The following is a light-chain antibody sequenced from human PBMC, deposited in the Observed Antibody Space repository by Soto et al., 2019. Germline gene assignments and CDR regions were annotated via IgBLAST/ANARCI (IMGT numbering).Light chain of an antibody. CDR2: WAS. V-gene: IGKV4-1*01. CDR1: QNNENY. J-gene: IGKJ1*01. Sequence: IVMTQSPDSLAVSPGETATITCKSSQNNENYLAWYQQKAGQHPKLLIDWASTRASGVPDRFSGSGSGTDFTLTISSLQAEDVAVYYCQHYYSSWTFGQGTQVEIK. CDR3: QHYYSSWT.